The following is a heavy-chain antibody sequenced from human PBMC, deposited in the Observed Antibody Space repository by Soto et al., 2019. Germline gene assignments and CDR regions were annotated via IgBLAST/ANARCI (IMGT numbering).Heavy chain of an antibody. CDR3: ARHAPYTTHWPDFDY. V-gene: IGHV4-59*08. D-gene: IGHD5-18*01. CDR1: GGSISSYY. J-gene: IGHJ4*02. Sequence: QVQLQESGPGLVKPSETLSLTCTVSGGSISSYYWSWIRQPPGKGLEWIGYVYYTGSTSYNPSLKSRVTMSVDTSKNQFSLKLNSVTAADTAMYYCARHAPYTTHWPDFDYWGQGTLVTVSS. CDR2: VYYTGST.